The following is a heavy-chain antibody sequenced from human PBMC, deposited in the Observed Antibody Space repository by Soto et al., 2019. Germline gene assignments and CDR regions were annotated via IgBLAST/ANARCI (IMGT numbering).Heavy chain of an antibody. V-gene: IGHV4-30-4*01. CDR2: IYYSAST. CDR3: ARDSRTPSGGMDV. CDR1: GGSISRGDYH. Sequence: QVQLQESGPGLVMPSQTLSLTCTVSGGSISRGDYHWTWIRQTPEKGLEWIGAIYYSASTYYNPSLVSRMRMSIDTSKNQFSLKLTSVTATDTAVCYCARDSRTPSGGMDVWGQGTTVTVSS. J-gene: IGHJ6*02.